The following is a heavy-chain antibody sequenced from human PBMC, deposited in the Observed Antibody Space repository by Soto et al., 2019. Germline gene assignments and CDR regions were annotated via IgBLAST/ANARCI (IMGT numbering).Heavy chain of an antibody. CDR3: AKEGVRDSSISLYFFDQ. D-gene: IGHD3-10*01. CDR2: ISGSGGRT. J-gene: IGHJ4*02. V-gene: IGHV3-23*01. Sequence: EVQLLDSGGGSVQPGGSLRLSCAASGFPFINYAMHWVRQAPGKGLEWVSAISGSGGRTYYGDSVKGRFTISRDNSKDTLYLHMKRLTAEDTAVYFCAKEGVRDSSISLYFFDQWGQGTLVTVSS. CDR1: GFPFINYA.